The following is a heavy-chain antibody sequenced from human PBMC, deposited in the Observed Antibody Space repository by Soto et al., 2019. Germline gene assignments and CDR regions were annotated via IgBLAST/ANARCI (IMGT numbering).Heavy chain of an antibody. CDR3: ARYSSYYDFSSGYFTGSKGFLDY. CDR2: MKQVGSEK. J-gene: IGHJ4*02. Sequence: EVQLVESGGGLVQPGESLRLSCSACGFAFSNYWMSWVRQTPGKGLEWVANMKQVGSEKYFVDSVQGRFTISRDNAKKSLYLQMNSLRAEDSAVYYCARYSSYYDFSSGYFTGSKGFLDYWGQGTLVTVPS. CDR1: GFAFSNYW. D-gene: IGHD3-3*01. V-gene: IGHV3-7*01.